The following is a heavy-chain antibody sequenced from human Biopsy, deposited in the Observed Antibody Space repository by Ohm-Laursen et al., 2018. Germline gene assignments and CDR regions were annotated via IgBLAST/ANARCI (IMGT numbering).Heavy chain of an antibody. D-gene: IGHD5-18*01. Sequence: SETLSLTCAVSGGSFSGYYWNWIRQAPGKGLEWIAEINHIGNTNYNPSLKSRVTISVDTSKKQFSLKLSSVTAADTAVYYCARGDVTGDNFGYRLFDYWGRGTLVTVSS. CDR1: GGSFSGYY. CDR2: INHIGNT. V-gene: IGHV4-34*01. J-gene: IGHJ4*02. CDR3: ARGDVTGDNFGYRLFDY.